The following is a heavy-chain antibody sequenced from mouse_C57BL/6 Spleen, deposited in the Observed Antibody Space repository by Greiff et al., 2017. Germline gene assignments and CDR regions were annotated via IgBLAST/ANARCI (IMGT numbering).Heavy chain of an antibody. Sequence: QVQLQQPGAELVKPGASVKLSCKASGYTFTSYWMQWVKQRPGQGLEWIGEIDPSDSYTNYNQKFKGKATLTVDTSSSTAYMQLSSLTSEDSAVYYCARSAYYSNYVRAMDYWGQGTSVTVSS. J-gene: IGHJ4*01. D-gene: IGHD2-5*01. V-gene: IGHV1-50*01. CDR1: GYTFTSYW. CDR2: IDPSDSYT. CDR3: ARSAYYSNYVRAMDY.